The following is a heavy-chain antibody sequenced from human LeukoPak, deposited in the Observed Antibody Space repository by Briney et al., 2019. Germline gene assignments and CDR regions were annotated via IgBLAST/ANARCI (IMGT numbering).Heavy chain of an antibody. CDR3: ASGGDKYDFWSGYWDI. V-gene: IGHV4-4*07. CDR2: IYSSGST. J-gene: IGHJ3*02. CDR1: GGSISTYY. D-gene: IGHD3-3*01. Sequence: SETLSLTCTVSGGSISTYYWSWVRQPAGKGLERLGRIYSSGSTYDNPSLKSGGTMSVDTSKNQVFLKLSSVTAADTAVYFCASGGDKYDFWSGYWDIWGQGTMVTVSS.